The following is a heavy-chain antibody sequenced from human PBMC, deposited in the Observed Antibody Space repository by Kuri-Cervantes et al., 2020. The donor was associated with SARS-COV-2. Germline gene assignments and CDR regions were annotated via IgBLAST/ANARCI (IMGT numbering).Heavy chain of an antibody. CDR1: GGSISSSSYY. Sequence: ESLKISCTVSGGSISSSSYYWGWIRQPPGKGLEWIGSIYYSGSTNYNPSLKSRVTISVDTSKDQFSLKLSSVTAADTAVYYCAGRDYDSYAFDIWGQGTMVTVSS. CDR2: IYYSGST. D-gene: IGHD3-3*01. CDR3: AGRDYDSYAFDI. J-gene: IGHJ3*02. V-gene: IGHV4-39*07.